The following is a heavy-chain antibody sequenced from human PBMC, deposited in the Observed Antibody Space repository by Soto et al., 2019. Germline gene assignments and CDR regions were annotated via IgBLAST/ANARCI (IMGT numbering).Heavy chain of an antibody. CDR1: GFTFSSYA. CDR2: ISGSGGSP. J-gene: IGHJ3*02. D-gene: IGHD3-22*01. Sequence: GGSLRLSCAASGFTFSSYAMSWVRQAPGKGLEWVSAISGSGGSPYYADSVKGRFTISRDNSKNTLYLKMNSLRAEDTAVYYCAKAARITMIVVATLGAFDIWGQGTMVTVSS. CDR3: AKAARITMIVVATLGAFDI. V-gene: IGHV3-23*01.